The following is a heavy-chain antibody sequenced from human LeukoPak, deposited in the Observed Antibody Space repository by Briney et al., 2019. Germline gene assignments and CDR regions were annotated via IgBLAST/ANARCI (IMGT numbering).Heavy chain of an antibody. CDR1: GGTFSSYA. CDR3: AREERGSSNGAADY. Sequence: ASVKVSCKASGGTFSSYAISWVRQAPGQGLEWMGRIIPILGIANYAQKFQGRVTITADKSTSTAYMELSSLRSEDTAVYYCAREERGSSNGAADYWGQGTLVTVSS. V-gene: IGHV1-69*04. CDR2: IIPILGIA. D-gene: IGHD6-6*01. J-gene: IGHJ4*02.